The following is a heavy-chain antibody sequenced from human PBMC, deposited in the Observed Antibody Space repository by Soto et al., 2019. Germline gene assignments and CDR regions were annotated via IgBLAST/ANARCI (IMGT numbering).Heavy chain of an antibody. V-gene: IGHV1-8*01. J-gene: IGHJ4*02. Sequence: QVQLVQSGAEVKKPGASVKVSCKASGYTFTSYDINWVRQATGQGLEWMGWMNPNSGNTGYAQKFQGRVTMTRNTSISTAYMELSSLRSEDTAVYYCASCISTSCYAGIRLDYWGQGTLVTVSS. CDR3: ASCISTSCYAGIRLDY. CDR2: MNPNSGNT. CDR1: GYTFTSYD. D-gene: IGHD2-2*01.